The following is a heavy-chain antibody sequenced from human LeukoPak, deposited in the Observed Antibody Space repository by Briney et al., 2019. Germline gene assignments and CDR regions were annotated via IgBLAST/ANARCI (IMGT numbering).Heavy chain of an antibody. J-gene: IGHJ4*02. D-gene: IGHD4-11*01. CDR2: IYTSGST. Sequence: SETLSLTCTVSGGSISSSSYYWGWIRQPAGKGLEWIGRIYTSGSTNYNASLKSRVSMSVDTSKNQFSLKLSSVTAADTAVYYCAKSYFDYSTYYSYYFNLWGQGALVTVSS. CDR3: AKSYFDYSTYYSYYFNL. V-gene: IGHV4-61*02. CDR1: GGSISSSSYY.